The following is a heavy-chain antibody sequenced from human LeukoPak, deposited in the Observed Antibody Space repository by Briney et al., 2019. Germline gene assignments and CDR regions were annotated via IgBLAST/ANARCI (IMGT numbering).Heavy chain of an antibody. V-gene: IGHV3-15*01. CDR2: IKSKTDGGTT. D-gene: IGHD6-13*01. J-gene: IGHJ6*03. Sequence: PGGSLRLSCAASGFTFSNAWMSWVRQAPGKGLEWVGRIKSKTDGGTTDYAAPVKGRFTISRDDSKNTLYLQMNSLRAEDTALYFCARDATTEPGTVYMDVWGKGTTVTISS. CDR1: GFTFSNAW. CDR3: ARDATTEPGTVYMDV.